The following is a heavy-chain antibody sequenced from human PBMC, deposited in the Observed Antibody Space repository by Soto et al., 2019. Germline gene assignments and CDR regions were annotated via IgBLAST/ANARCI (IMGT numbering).Heavy chain of an antibody. J-gene: IGHJ4*02. CDR2: IKADGSAQ. CDR1: GFTFSSYW. V-gene: IGHV3-7*04. D-gene: IGHD6-13*01. CDR3: ARVAAAGRGTDY. Sequence: PGGSLRISCAASGFTFSSYWMTWGRQAPGKGLEWVTTIKADGSAQYYVDSVKGRFSISRDNAKNSLYLQMNSLRAEDTALYYCARVAAAGRGTDYWGQGT.